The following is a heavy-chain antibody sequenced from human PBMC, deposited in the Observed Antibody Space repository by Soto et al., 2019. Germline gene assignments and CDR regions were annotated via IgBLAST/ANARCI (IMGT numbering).Heavy chain of an antibody. V-gene: IGHV4-30-4*01. J-gene: IGHJ4*02. D-gene: IGHD6-13*01. CDR2: VHYSGNT. CDR3: AREIMAADHFDY. Sequence: QIQLHESGPGLVKPSQTLSLTCTVSGGSIRSGDYYWSWIRQTPERGLEWCGYVHYSGNTFYNPSLKSRATISLDTSRNQFSLNLSSVTAAGSAVYYCAREIMAADHFDYWGQGALVTVSS. CDR1: GGSIRSGDYY.